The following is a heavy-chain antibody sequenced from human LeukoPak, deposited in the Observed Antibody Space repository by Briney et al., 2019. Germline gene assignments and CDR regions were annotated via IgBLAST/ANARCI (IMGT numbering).Heavy chain of an antibody. D-gene: IGHD2-2*01. Sequence: SETLSLTCTVSGGSISDYYWSWIRQPPGKELEWIGYIYHSGSTTYKPSLKSRVTMSVDTSKNQFSLKLSFVTAADAAVYYCARGDFCSATSCYLRPMDVWGKGTTVTVSS. CDR1: GGSISDYY. V-gene: IGHV4-59*01. CDR3: ARGDFCSATSCYLRPMDV. J-gene: IGHJ6*03. CDR2: IYHSGST.